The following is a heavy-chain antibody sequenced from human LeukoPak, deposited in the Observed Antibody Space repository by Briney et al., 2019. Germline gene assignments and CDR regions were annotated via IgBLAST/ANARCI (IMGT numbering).Heavy chain of an antibody. D-gene: IGHD6-19*01. CDR3: ASLPLASGWYVVKRKGPVSGDY. Sequence: PSGGSLRLSCAASGFTFSSYAMSWVRQAPGKGLEWVSGIGGSGGSTYYADSVKGRFTISRDNSKNTLYLQMNSLRAEDTAVYYCASLPLASGWYVVKRKGPVSGDYWGQGTLVTVSS. J-gene: IGHJ4*02. CDR2: IGGSGGST. V-gene: IGHV3-23*01. CDR1: GFTFSSYA.